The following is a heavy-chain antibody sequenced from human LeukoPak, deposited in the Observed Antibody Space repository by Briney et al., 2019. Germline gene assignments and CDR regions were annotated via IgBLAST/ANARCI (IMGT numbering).Heavy chain of an antibody. V-gene: IGHV4-38-2*02. J-gene: IGHJ4*02. Sequence: SETLSLTCTVSGYSISSGYYWGWIRQPPGKGLEWIGRIYTSGSTYYNPSLKSRVTISVDTSKNQFSLELSSVTAADTAVYYCAREYYDILTGYSAIDYWGQGTLVTVSS. CDR3: AREYYDILTGYSAIDY. D-gene: IGHD3-9*01. CDR2: IYTSGST. CDR1: GYSISSGYY.